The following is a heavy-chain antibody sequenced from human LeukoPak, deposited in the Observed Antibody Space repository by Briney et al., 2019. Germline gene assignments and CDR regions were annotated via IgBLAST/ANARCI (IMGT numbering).Heavy chain of an antibody. J-gene: IGHJ4*02. Sequence: KASETLSLTCSVSGYSVNSQYWSWIRQPPGKELERIGYILYGGSSSYNPSLRSRVTMSFYTSKNQVSLQLTSVTAADTAVYYCARGIPMANLVFDFRGQGTLVTVSS. D-gene: IGHD3-10*01. CDR2: ILYGGSS. CDR3: ARGIPMANLVFDF. CDR1: GYSVNSQY. V-gene: IGHV4-59*02.